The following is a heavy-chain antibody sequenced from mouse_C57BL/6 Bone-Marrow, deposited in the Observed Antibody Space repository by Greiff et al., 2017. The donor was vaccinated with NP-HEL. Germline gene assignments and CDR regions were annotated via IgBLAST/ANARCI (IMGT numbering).Heavy chain of an antibody. D-gene: IGHD2-5*01. V-gene: IGHV5-6*01. CDR2: ISSGGSYT. Sequence: EVNVVEPGGDLVKPGGSLKLSCAASGFTFSSYGMSWVRQTPDKRLAWVATISSGGSYTYYPDSVKGRFHISRDNAKHTLYLPMSRLKSEDTAMNYCAIPTIVTTRGYWYVDVWGTGTTATVSS. J-gene: IGHJ1*03. CDR1: GFTFSSYG. CDR3: AIPTIVTTRGYWYVDV.